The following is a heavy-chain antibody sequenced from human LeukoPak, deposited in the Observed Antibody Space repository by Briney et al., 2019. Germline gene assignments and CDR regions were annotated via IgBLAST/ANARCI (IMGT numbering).Heavy chain of an antibody. CDR1: GFTFSNAW. J-gene: IGHJ1*01. Sequence: GGSLRLSCAASGFTFSNAWMSCGRQAPGKGLEWVGRIKSKTDGGTTDYAAPVKGRFTISRDDSTYTLYLQMNSLKTEDTAVYYCTMIVVVITGEDGYFKRWGQGTLVTVSS. CDR2: IKSKTDGGTT. CDR3: TMIVVVITGEDGYFKR. V-gene: IGHV3-15*01. D-gene: IGHD3-22*01.